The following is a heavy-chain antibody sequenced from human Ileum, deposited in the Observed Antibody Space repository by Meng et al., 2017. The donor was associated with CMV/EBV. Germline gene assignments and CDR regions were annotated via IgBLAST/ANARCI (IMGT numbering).Heavy chain of an antibody. CDR1: GFTFSNFV. V-gene: IGHV3-23*03. D-gene: IGHD1-14*01. J-gene: IGHJ4*02. Sequence: GGSLRLSCVASGFTFSNFVMHWVRQAPGKGLEWVSIIYGRTTEIYYADSVKGRFTISRDNSKNTVYLQMNNLRTEDTAVYYCVKDRAPDSGFNFDRWGQGTLVTVAS. CDR3: VKDRAPDSGFNFDR. CDR2: IYGRTTEI.